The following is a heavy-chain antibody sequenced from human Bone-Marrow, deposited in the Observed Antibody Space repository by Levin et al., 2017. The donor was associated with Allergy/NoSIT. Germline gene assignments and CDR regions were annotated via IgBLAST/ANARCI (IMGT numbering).Heavy chain of an antibody. CDR3: AHTPGGDYVGGSFRPRPFDS. V-gene: IGHV2-5*01. Sequence: SGPTLVKPTETLTLTCAFSGFSLRKTGVGVGWVRQPPGKALEWLALIFWNNDRRSNPSLHSRLIITKDTSKNEVVLRMTSMDPVDAGTYYCAHTPGGDYVGGSFRPRPFDSWGQGILVAVSS. CDR1: GFSLRKTGVG. J-gene: IGHJ4*02. D-gene: IGHD3-16*02. CDR2: IFWNNDR.